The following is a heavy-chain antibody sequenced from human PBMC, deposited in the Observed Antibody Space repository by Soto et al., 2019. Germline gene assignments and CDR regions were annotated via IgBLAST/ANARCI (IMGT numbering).Heavy chain of an antibody. V-gene: IGHV1-18*01. Sequence: QVQLVQSGAEVKKPGASVKVSCKASGYTFTSYGISWVRQAPGQGLEWMGWISAYNGNTNYAQKLQGRVTMTTDTATSTDSIELRSMRADDTAVYYCARGPQDYYDSSGYVSDYWGQGTLVTVSS. CDR2: ISAYNGNT. CDR3: ARGPQDYYDSSGYVSDY. D-gene: IGHD3-22*01. CDR1: GYTFTSYG. J-gene: IGHJ4*02.